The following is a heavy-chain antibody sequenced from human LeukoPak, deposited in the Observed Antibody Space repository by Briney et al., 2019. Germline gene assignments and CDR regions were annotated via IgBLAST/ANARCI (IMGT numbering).Heavy chain of an antibody. D-gene: IGHD3-10*01. CDR1: GYTFTSSG. J-gene: IGHJ4*02. V-gene: IGHV1-18*01. CDR3: AICREPGGAMVRRVTDY. Sequence: ASAKVSCKDSGYTFTSSGICWVRAAPQQRHERMGWLCAFIGKTKFAQKLQGRVTLTPDTFTSTAYMELRSLRSDDAAVYYCAICREPGGAMVRRVTDYWGQGTLVSVSS. CDR2: LCAFIGKT.